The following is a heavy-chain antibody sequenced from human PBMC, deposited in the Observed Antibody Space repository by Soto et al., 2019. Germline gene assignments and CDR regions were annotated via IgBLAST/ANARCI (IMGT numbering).Heavy chain of an antibody. CDR2: IYYSGST. D-gene: IGHD3-3*01. V-gene: IGHV4-59*08. J-gene: IGHJ4*02. Sequence: AETLSLTCTVSGGSISSYYWSWIRQPPGKGLEWIGYIYYSGSTNYNPSLKSRVTISVDTSKNQFSLKLSSVTAADTAVYYCAIYDFWSGYYRPYWGQGTLVTVSS. CDR3: AIYDFWSGYYRPY. CDR1: GGSISSYY.